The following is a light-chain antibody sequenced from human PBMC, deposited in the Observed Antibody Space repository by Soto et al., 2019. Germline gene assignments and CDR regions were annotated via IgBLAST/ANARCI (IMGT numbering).Light chain of an antibody. CDR2: EGS. V-gene: IGKV2D-29*01. CDR1: QSLLRRNGKTY. J-gene: IGKJ4*01. CDR3: MQGEQLPLT. Sequence: DIVVTQTPLSLYVTPGKPASISCKSSQSLLRRNGKTYLYWYLQKPGQPPQLLIYEGSNRFSGVPERFRGSGSGTDFTLEISRAEPEDVGVYYCMQGEQLPLTFGGGTKVEIK.